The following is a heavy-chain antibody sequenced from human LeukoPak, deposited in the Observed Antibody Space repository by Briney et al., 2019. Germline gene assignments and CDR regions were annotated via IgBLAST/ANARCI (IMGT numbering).Heavy chain of an antibody. CDR1: GFTFSSYG. V-gene: IGHV3-30*03. CDR2: ISYDGSNK. Sequence: QSGRSLRLSCAASGFTFSSYGMHWVRQAPGKGLEWVAVISYDGSNKYYADSVKGRFTISRDNSKNTLYLQMNSLRAEDTAVYYCARGYSYGEDVNWFDPWGQGTLVTVSS. CDR3: ARGYSYGEDVNWFDP. J-gene: IGHJ5*02. D-gene: IGHD5-18*01.